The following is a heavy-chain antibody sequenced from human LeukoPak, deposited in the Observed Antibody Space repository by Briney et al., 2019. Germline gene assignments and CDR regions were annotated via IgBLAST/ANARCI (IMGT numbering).Heavy chain of an antibody. CDR2: INPNNGDT. D-gene: IGHD3-3*01. CDR1: GYTFTGYY. J-gene: IGHJ3*02. CDR3: AKDRDFWSGDSFDI. V-gene: IGHV1-2*02. Sequence: ASVKVSCKASGYTFTGYYMHWVRQAPGQGLEWMGWINPNNGDTNYAQKFQGRVTMTRDTSISTTYMELSRLRPDDTAVYYCAKDRDFWSGDSFDIWGQGTMVTVSS.